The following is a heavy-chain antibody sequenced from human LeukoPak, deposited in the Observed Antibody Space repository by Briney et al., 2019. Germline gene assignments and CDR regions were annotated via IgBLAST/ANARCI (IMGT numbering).Heavy chain of an antibody. J-gene: IGHJ4*02. CDR3: ARDDCSGGSCYGIGY. CDR1: GGTFSSYA. CDR2: SIPIFGTA. D-gene: IGHD2-15*01. V-gene: IGHV1-69*05. Sequence: SVKVSCKASGGTFSSYAISWVRQAPGQGLEWMGRSIPIFGTANYAQKFQGRVTITTDESTSTAYMELSSLRSEDTAVYYCARDDCSGGSCYGIGYWGQGTLVTVSS.